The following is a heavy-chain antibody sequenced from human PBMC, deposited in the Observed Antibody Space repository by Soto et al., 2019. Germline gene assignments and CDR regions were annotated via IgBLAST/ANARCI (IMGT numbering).Heavy chain of an antibody. CDR3: ARQTTYSSSWFDY. V-gene: IGHV4-4*07. CDR2: IYTSGST. CDR1: GGSISNYY. Sequence: SETLSLTCTVSGGSISNYYWTWIRQPAGKGLEWIGRIYTSGSTNYNPSLKSRVTLSVDASKNQFSLKLSSVTAADTALYYCARQTTYSSSWFDYWGHGTLVTVSS. J-gene: IGHJ5*01. D-gene: IGHD2-2*01.